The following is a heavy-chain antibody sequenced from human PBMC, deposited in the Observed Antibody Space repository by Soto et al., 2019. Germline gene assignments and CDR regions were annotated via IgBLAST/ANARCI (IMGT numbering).Heavy chain of an antibody. CDR1: GFTFSSYA. D-gene: IGHD3-22*01. CDR3: AAYYYDSSGYLTDYYYYGMDV. J-gene: IGHJ6*02. CDR2: ISYDGSNK. Sequence: QVQLVESGGGVVQPGRSLRLSCAASGFTFSSYAMHWVRQAPGKGLEWVAVISYDGSNKYYADSVKGRFTISRDNSKNTLYLQMNSLRAEDTAVYYCAAYYYDSSGYLTDYYYYGMDVWGQGTTVTVSS. V-gene: IGHV3-30-3*01.